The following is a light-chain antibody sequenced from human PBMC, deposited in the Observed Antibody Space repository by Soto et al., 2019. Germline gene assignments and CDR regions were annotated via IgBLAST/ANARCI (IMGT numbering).Light chain of an antibody. V-gene: IGLV2-14*01. J-gene: IGLJ2*01. Sequence: QSALTQPASASGSPGQSITISCTGTSSDVGGYKYVSWYQQHPGKTPKLMIYDVSNRPSGVSNRFSGSKSGNTASLTISGLQAEDEADYYCSSYTSSNTVVFGGGTKVTVL. CDR3: SSYTSSNTVV. CDR1: SSDVGGYKY. CDR2: DVS.